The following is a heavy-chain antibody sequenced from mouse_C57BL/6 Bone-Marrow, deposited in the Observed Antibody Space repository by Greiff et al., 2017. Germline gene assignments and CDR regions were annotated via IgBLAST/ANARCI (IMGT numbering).Heavy chain of an antibody. J-gene: IGHJ2*01. CDR3: TTDCCGSSCVYFDY. Sequence: VQLQQSGAELVRPGASVKLSCTASGFNIKDDYMHWVKQRPEQGLEWIGWFDPENGDTEYASKFQGKATITAETSSNTAYLQLSSLTSEDPAVYVCTTDCCGSSCVYFDYWGQGTTRTVSS. D-gene: IGHD1-1*01. CDR2: FDPENGDT. V-gene: IGHV14-4*01. CDR1: GFNIKDDY.